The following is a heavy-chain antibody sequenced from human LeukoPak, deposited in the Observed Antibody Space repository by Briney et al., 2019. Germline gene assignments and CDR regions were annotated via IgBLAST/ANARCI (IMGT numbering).Heavy chain of an antibody. CDR2: VYYSGST. CDR3: ARVLDLSKRGLDAFDV. V-gene: IGHV4-59*01. J-gene: IGHJ3*01. CDR1: GGSISSYF. Sequence: SETLSLTCTVSGGSISSYFWSWIRQPPGKGLEWIGYVYYSGSTNYNPSLKSRVTISVDTSKKQFSLKLSSATAADTAVYYCARVLDLSKRGLDAFDVWGQGTMVTVSS. D-gene: IGHD3-16*01.